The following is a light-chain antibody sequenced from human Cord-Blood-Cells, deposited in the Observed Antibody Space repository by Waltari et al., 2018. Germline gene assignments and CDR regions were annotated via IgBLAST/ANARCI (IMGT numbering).Light chain of an antibody. J-gene: IGLJ3*02. CDR3: CSYAGSYTLV. CDR1: SSDVGGYNY. V-gene: IGLV2-11*01. CDR2: DVS. Sequence: QSALTQPRSVSGSPGQSVTLSCTGTSSDVGGYNYVSWYPQLPGKAPKLMIYDVSKRPSGVPDRFSGSKSGNTASLTISGLQAEDEADYYCCSYAGSYTLVFGGGTKLTVL.